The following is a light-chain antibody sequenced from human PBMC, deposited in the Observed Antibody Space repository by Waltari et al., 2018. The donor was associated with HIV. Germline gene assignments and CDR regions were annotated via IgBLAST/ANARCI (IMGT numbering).Light chain of an antibody. J-gene: IGKJ4*01. V-gene: IGKV3-11*01. CDR3: QQRSNWPLLT. CDR2: DAF. Sequence: EIVLTQSPVTLSLSPGDRATLSCRASQSVSNYLAWYQHKPGQAPRLLIYDAFNRATGIPARFSGSGSGTDFTLTISSLEPEDFADYYCQQRSNWPLLTFGGGTKVDI. CDR1: QSVSNY.